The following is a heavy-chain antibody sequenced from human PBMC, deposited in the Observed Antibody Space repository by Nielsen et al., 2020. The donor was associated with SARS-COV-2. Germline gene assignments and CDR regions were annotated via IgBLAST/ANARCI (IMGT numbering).Heavy chain of an antibody. V-gene: IGHV3-9*01. D-gene: IGHD2-21*02. Sequence: WIRQPPGKGLEWVSGISWNSGSIGYADSVKGRFTVSRDNAKKSVYLQMNSLRAEDTAVYYCARSLYCGGDCYSPYYFDFWGRGTLVTVSS. CDR3: ARSLYCGGDCYSPYYFDF. J-gene: IGHJ4*02. CDR2: ISWNSGSI.